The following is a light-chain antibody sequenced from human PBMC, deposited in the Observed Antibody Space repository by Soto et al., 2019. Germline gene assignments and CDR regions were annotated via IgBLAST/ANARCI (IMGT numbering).Light chain of an antibody. V-gene: IGKV3-20*01. CDR1: QSVSSSY. Sequence: EIVLSQSPGALSLSQGERATLSCMASQSVSSSYLAWYQQKRGQAHRLLIHDASSRATGIPARFSGSGSGTDFTLTIGSLQSEDFAVYYCQQYSSSPSFAEGTRLEIK. CDR2: DAS. CDR3: QQYSSSPS. J-gene: IGKJ5*01.